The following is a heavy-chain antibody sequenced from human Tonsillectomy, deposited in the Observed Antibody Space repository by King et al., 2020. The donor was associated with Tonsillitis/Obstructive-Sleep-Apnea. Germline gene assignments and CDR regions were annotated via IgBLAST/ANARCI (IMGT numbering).Heavy chain of an antibody. CDR1: GGFISSYY. V-gene: IGHV4-59*08. CDR2: IYYSGNT. J-gene: IGHJ6*02. Sequence: QLQESGPGLVKPSETLSLTCTVSGGFISSYYWSWLRQPPGKGLEWIGNIYYSGNTNYNPSLKSRVTISVDTSKNQFSLKLSSVTAADTAVYYCARRNEFGDYGLGAQYGMDVWGQGTTVTVSS. CDR3: ARRNEFGDYGLGAQYGMDV. D-gene: IGHD4-17*01.